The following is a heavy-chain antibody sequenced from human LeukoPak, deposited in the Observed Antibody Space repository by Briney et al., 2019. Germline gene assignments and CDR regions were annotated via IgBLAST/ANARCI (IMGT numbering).Heavy chain of an antibody. J-gene: IGHJ3*02. D-gene: IGHD2-21*02. Sequence: GESLKISCKGSGYSFSTYWIVWVRQMPGKGLEWRGIIYPGDSDTRYSPSFQGQVTISADKSISTAYLQWSSLRASDTAMYFCARHSIVVVTALAFDIWGQGTMVTVSS. V-gene: IGHV5-51*01. CDR2: IYPGDSDT. CDR1: GYSFSTYW. CDR3: ARHSIVVVTALAFDI.